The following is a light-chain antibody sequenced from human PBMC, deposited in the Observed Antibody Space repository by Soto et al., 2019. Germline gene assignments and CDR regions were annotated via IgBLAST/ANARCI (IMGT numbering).Light chain of an antibody. CDR3: QQHNSYPLT. J-gene: IGKJ4*01. V-gene: IGKV1-9*01. Sequence: DIQLTQSPSFLSASVGDRVTITCRASQGISSYLAWYQQKPGKAPKLLIYAASTLQSGVPSRFSGSRSGTEFTLTISSLQPEDCATYYCQQHNSYPLTFGGATKVEIK. CDR1: QGISSY. CDR2: AAS.